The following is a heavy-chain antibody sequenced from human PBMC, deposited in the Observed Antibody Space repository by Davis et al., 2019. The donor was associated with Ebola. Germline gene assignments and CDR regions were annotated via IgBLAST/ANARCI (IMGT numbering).Heavy chain of an antibody. J-gene: IGHJ5*02. CDR2: ISFDGSKE. Sequence: PGGSLRLSCAASGFTFNSYGMHLVRQAPGKGLEWVAVISFDGSKEYYADSVKGRFIISRDESKNTVYLQMNSLRVEDTAMYHCAKDGWEIHNWFDPWGQGTLVSVSS. D-gene: IGHD1-26*01. CDR1: GFTFNSYG. CDR3: AKDGWEIHNWFDP. V-gene: IGHV3-30*18.